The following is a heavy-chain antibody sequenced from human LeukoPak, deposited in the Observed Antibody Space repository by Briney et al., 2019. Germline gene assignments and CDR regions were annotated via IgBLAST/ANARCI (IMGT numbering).Heavy chain of an antibody. CDR1: GGSISSYY. J-gene: IGHJ4*02. D-gene: IGHD1-1*01. V-gene: IGHV4-59*08. CDR3: ASSYLHYNWNDEVRFDY. CDR2: IYYSGST. Sequence: SETLSLTCTVSGGSISSYYWSWIRQPPGKGLEWIGYIYYSGSTNYNPSLKSRVTISVDTSKNQLSLKLSSVTAADTAVYYCASSYLHYNWNDEVRFDYWGQGTLVTVSS.